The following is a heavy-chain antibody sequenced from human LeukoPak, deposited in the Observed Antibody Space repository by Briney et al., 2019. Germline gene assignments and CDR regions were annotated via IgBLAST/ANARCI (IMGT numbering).Heavy chain of an antibody. Sequence: SETLSLTCAVSGGSISSGGYSWSWIRQPPGTGLEWIGYIYYSGSTYYNPSLKSRVTMSVDTSKNQFSLKLSSVTAADTAVYYCARCYYYGSGSYPDYWGQGTLVTVSS. V-gene: IGHV4-30-4*07. D-gene: IGHD3-10*01. J-gene: IGHJ4*02. CDR3: ARCYYYGSGSYPDY. CDR2: IYYSGST. CDR1: GGSISSGGYS.